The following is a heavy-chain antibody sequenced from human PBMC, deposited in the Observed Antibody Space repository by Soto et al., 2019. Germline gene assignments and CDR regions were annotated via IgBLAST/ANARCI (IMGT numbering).Heavy chain of an antibody. V-gene: IGHV5-51*01. CDR2: IYPGDSDT. J-gene: IGHJ4*02. CDR3: ARLPHHCSGPPCFRSPRSHQSY. D-gene: IGHD2-15*01. Sequence: PGESLKISCKGSGYSFTSYWIGWVRQMPGEGLEWMGIIYPGDSDTRYSPSFQGQVTISADKSISTAHLQWSSLKASDTAMYYWARLPHHCSGPPCFRSPRSHQSYWGQGTLVTVSS. CDR1: GYSFTSYW.